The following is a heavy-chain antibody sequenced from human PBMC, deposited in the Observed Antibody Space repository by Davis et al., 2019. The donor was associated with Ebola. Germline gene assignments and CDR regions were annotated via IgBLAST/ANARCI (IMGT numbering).Heavy chain of an antibody. J-gene: IGHJ3*02. Sequence: GESLKISCTASGFTFSNYAMSWVRQAPGKGLEWVSTLSGSGGNTYYADSVKGRFTISRDNSKNTLHLQMSSLRAEETALYYCAKVGGDPRYFDASLPLEAFDMWGQGTKVTVSS. CDR3: AKVGGDPRYFDASLPLEAFDM. D-gene: IGHD3-9*01. V-gene: IGHV3-23*01. CDR1: GFTFSNYA. CDR2: LSGSGGNT.